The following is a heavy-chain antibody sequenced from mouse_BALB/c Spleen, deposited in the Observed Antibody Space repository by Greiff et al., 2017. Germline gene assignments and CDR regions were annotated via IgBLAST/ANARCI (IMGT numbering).Heavy chain of an antibody. D-gene: IGHD2-14*01. CDR3: ARNYYRYFYAMDY. V-gene: IGHV5-4*02. CDR2: ISDGGSYT. J-gene: IGHJ4*01. CDR1: GFTFSDYY. Sequence: EVQLVESGGGLVKPGGSLKLSCAASGFTFSDYYMYWVRQTPEKRLEWVATISDGGSYTYYPDSVKGRFTISRDNAKNNLYLQMSSLKSEDTAMYYCARNYYRYFYAMDYWGQGTSVTVSS.